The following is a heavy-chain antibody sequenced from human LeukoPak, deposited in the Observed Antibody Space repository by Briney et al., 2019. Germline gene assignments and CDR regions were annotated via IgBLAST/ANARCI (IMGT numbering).Heavy chain of an antibody. J-gene: IGHJ4*02. Sequence: GGSLRLSCAASGFTFSSYAMSWVRQAPGKGLEWVSSASGSGGSTYYADSVKGRFTISRDNSKNTLYLQVNSLRAEDTAVYYCAKTRPLDSSSWSHGDYWGQGTLVTVSS. CDR1: GFTFSSYA. CDR3: AKTRPLDSSSWSHGDY. D-gene: IGHD6-13*01. V-gene: IGHV3-23*01. CDR2: ASGSGGST.